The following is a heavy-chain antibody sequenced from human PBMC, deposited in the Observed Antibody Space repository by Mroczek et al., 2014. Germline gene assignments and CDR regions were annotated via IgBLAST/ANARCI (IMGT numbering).Heavy chain of an antibody. J-gene: IGHJ3*02. V-gene: IGHV4-31*03. D-gene: IGHD5-12*01. CDR3: ALGYSGSDAFDI. Sequence: VQLVETGPGLVKPSQTLSLTCTVSGGSISSGGYYWSWIRQHPGKGLEWIGYIYYSGSTYYNPSLKSRVTISVDTSKNQFSLKLSSVTAADTAVYYCALGYSGSDAFDIWGQGTMVTVSS. CDR1: GGSISSGGYY. CDR2: IYYSGST.